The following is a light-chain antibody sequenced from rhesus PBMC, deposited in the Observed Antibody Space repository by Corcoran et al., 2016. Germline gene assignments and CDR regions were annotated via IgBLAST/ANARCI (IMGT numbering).Light chain of an antibody. CDR1: ENVGSY. J-gene: IGKJ4*01. V-gene: IGKV3-40*03. CDR2: SAN. Sequence: EIVMTQSPATLSLSPGETATLSCRARENVGSYLAWFQQKPGQAPKVLLHSANLRATGIPDRFSGSGSRTEFTLTISSMEPEDVGVYHCQQYNDLPLTFGGGTKVELK. CDR3: QQYNDLPLT.